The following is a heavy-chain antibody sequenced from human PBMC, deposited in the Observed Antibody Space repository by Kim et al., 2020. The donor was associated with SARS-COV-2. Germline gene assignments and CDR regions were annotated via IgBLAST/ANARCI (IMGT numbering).Heavy chain of an antibody. V-gene: IGHV3-74*01. CDR3: ARNTKEMATSIGLGYFFSYYYGMDV. Sequence: GGSLRLSCAASGFTFSSYWMHWVRQAPGKGLVWVSRINSDGSSTSYADSVKGRFTISRDNAKNTLYLQMNSLRAEDTAVYYCARNTKEMATSIGLGYFFSYYYGMDVWGQGTTVTVSS. J-gene: IGHJ6*02. CDR1: GFTFSSYW. CDR2: INSDGSST. D-gene: IGHD5-12*01.